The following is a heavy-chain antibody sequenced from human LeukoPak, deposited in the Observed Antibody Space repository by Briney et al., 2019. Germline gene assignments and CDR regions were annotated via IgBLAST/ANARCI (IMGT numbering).Heavy chain of an antibody. CDR3: ARDLRGYYYDSIPIPGY. CDR1: GYTFTSYG. Sequence: ASVNVSCKASGYTFTSYGISWVRQAPGQGLEWMGWISAYNGNTNYAQKLQGRVTMTTDTSTSTAYMELRSLRSDDTAVYYCARDLRGYYYDSIPIPGYWGQGTLVTVSS. CDR2: ISAYNGNT. V-gene: IGHV1-18*01. D-gene: IGHD3-22*01. J-gene: IGHJ4*02.